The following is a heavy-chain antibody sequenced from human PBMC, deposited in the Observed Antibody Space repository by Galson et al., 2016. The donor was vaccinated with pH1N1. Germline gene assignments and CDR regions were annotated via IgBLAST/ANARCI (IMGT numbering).Heavy chain of an antibody. CDR2: FDGSGGST. CDR3: AKAEHNWASYFDY. Sequence: SLRLSCAASGFTFSTYAMSWVRQAPGKGLEWVSSFDGSGGSTYYADSVQGRLTISRDNSKSTPYLQMSSLRAEDTAVYYCAKAEHNWASYFDYWGQGTLVTVSS. CDR1: GFTFSTYA. V-gene: IGHV3-23*01. D-gene: IGHD1-20*01. J-gene: IGHJ4*02.